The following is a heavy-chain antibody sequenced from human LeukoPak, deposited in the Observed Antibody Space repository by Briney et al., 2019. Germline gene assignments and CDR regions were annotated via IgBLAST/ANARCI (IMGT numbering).Heavy chain of an antibody. D-gene: IGHD2-15*01. CDR3: ARVYSSGGSCHPLTYNWFDP. Sequence: SETLSLTCTVSGGSISSYYWSWIRQPPGKGLEWIGYIYYSGSTNYNPSLKSRVTISVDTSKNQFSLKLSSVTAADTAVYYCARVYSSGGSCHPLTYNWFDPWGQGTLVTVSS. V-gene: IGHV4-59*01. J-gene: IGHJ5*02. CDR1: GGSISSYY. CDR2: IYYSGST.